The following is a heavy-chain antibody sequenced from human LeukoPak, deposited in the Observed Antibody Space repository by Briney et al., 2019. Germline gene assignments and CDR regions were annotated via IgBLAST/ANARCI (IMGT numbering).Heavy chain of an antibody. CDR2: ISYDGSNK. CDR1: GFTFSSYA. V-gene: IGHV3-30*04. CDR3: AKIVGAMTLYFDY. Sequence: GRSLRLSCAASGFTFSSYAMHWVRQAPGKGLEWVAVISYDGSNKYYADSVKGRFTISRDNSKNTLYLQMNSLRAEDTAVYYCAKIVGAMTLYFDYWGQGTLVTVSS. D-gene: IGHD1-26*01. J-gene: IGHJ4*02.